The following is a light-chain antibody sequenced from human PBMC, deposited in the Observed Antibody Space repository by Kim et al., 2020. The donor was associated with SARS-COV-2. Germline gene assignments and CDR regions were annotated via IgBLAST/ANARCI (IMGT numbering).Light chain of an antibody. CDR1: KLGNQY. Sequence: YELTQPPSVSVSPGQTATITCFGDKLGNQYASWYQQKSGQSPVLVIYQNTNRPSGIPERFSGSNSGNAATLTISGTQALDEADYYCQAWDSSTVIFGGGTQLTVL. V-gene: IGLV3-1*01. J-gene: IGLJ2*01. CDR3: QAWDSSTVI. CDR2: QNT.